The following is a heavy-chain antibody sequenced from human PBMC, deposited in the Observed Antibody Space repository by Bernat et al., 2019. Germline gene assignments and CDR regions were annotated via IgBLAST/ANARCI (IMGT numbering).Heavy chain of an antibody. CDR2: ISWDGGST. J-gene: IGHJ6*02. CDR3: AKDYCGGDCYTYYYYGMDV. Sequence: EVQLVESGGVVVQPGGSLRLSCAASGFTFDDYTMHWVRQAPGKGLEWVSLISWDGGSTYYADSVKGRFTISRVNSKNSLYLQMNSLRTEDTALYYCAKDYCGGDCYTYYYYGMDVWGQGTTVTVSS. D-gene: IGHD2-21*02. CDR1: GFTFDDYT. V-gene: IGHV3-43*01.